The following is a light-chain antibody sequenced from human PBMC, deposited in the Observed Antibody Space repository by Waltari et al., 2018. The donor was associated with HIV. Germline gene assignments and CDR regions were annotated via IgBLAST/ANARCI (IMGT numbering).Light chain of an antibody. CDR1: QSIGRW. CDR2: EAS. J-gene: IGKJ2*01. CDR3: QQYNGPYT. Sequence: DIQMTQSPSTLSASVGDRVTITCRASQSIGRWLAWFQQKPGKAPKLLIYEASTLERGVPSRFSGSGSGTEFTLTISSLQPDDFATYYCQQYNGPYTFGQGTKLEIK. V-gene: IGKV1-5*03.